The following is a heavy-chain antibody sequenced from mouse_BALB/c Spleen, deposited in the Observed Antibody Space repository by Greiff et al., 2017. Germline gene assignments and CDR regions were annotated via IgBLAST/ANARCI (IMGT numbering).Heavy chain of an antibody. Sequence: EVQLVESGGGLVQPGGSRKLSCAASGFTFSSFGMHWVRQAPEKGLEWVAYISSGSSTIYYADTVKGRFTISRDNPKNTLFLQMTSLRSEDTAMYYCARSLLTGTGFAYWGQGTLVTVSA. CDR3: ARSLLTGTGFAY. V-gene: IGHV5-17*02. CDR1: GFTFSSFG. D-gene: IGHD4-1*01. J-gene: IGHJ3*01. CDR2: ISSGSSTI.